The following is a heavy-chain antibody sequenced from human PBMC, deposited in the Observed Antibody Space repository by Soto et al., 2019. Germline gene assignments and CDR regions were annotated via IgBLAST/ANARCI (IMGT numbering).Heavy chain of an antibody. CDR2: SYYSGST. J-gene: IGHJ6*02. CDR1: GVSISSSSDY. CDR3: ARRIAVPGSYGXDV. V-gene: IGHV4-39*01. D-gene: IGHD6-19*01. Sequence: AETLSVTCTGCGVSISSSSDYWGWIGQPPGKGLEWIGSSYYSGSTYYNPSLKSRVTISVDTSKNQFSLKLSSVTAADTAVYYCARRIAVPGSYGXDVXGQGTTVT.